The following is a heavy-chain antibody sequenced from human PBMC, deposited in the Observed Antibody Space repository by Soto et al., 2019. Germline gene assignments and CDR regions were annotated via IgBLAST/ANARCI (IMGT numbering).Heavy chain of an antibody. V-gene: IGHV3-15*01. J-gene: IGHJ4*02. CDR2: IKSKTDGGTT. CDR1: GFTFSNAW. CDR3: TTDLISTTVTTWTYFDY. D-gene: IGHD4-17*01. Sequence: GGSLRLSCAASGFTFSNAWMSWVRQAPGKGLEWVGRIKSKTDGGTTDYAAPVKGRFTISRDDSKNTLYLQMNSLKTEDTAVYYCTTDLISTTVTTWTYFDYWGQGTLVTVSS.